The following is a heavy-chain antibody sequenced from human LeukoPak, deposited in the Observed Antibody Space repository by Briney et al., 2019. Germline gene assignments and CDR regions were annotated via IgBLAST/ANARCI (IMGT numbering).Heavy chain of an antibody. CDR2: ISAYNGNT. V-gene: IGHV1-18*01. Sequence: ASVKVSCKASDYIFTSYGISWARQAPGQGLEWMGWISAYNGNTNYAQKLQGRVTMTTDTSTSTAYMELRSLRSDDTAVYYCARDGPEYYDFWSGYYTGRVDYYYYGMDVWGQGTTVTVSS. CDR1: DYIFTSYG. J-gene: IGHJ6*02. D-gene: IGHD3-3*01. CDR3: ARDGPEYYDFWSGYYTGRVDYYYYGMDV.